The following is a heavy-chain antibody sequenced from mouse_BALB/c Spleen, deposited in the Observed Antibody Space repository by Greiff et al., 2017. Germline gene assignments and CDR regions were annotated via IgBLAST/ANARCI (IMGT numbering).Heavy chain of an antibody. J-gene: IGHJ3*01. CDR1: GFTFSSYG. D-gene: IGHD4-1*01. V-gene: IGHV5-6-3*01. CDR2: INSNGGST. Sequence: EVQRVESGGGLVQPGGSLKLSCAASGFTFSSYGMSWVRQTPDKRLELVATINSNGGSTYYPDSVKGRFTISRDNAKNTLYLQMSSLKSEDTAMYYCAIANWDVGFAYWGQGTLVTVSA. CDR3: AIANWDVGFAY.